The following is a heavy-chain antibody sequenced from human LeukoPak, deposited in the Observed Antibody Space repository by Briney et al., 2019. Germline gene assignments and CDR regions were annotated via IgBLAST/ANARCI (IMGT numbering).Heavy chain of an antibody. CDR1: GYTFTGYY. J-gene: IGHJ5*02. CDR2: INPNSGGT. Sequence: ASVKASCKASGYTFTGYYMHWVRQAPGQGLEWMGWINPNSGGTNYAQKFQGRVTMTRDTSISTAYMELSRLRSDDTAVYYCARADIVVVRTAYNWFDPWGQGTLVTVSS. D-gene: IGHD2-2*01. V-gene: IGHV1-2*02. CDR3: ARADIVVVRTAYNWFDP.